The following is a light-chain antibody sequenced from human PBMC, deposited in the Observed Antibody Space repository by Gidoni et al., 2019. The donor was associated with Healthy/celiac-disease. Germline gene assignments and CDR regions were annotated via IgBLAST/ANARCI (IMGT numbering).Light chain of an antibody. CDR2: LGS. CDR3: MQALQTPCS. J-gene: IGKJ2*04. CDR1: QSLLHSNGYNY. Sequence: DIVRTQSTLSLPVTPGEPASISCRSSQSLLHSNGYNYLDWYLQKPGQSPQLLIYLGSNRASGVPDRFSGSGSGTYFTLKLSRVEAEDVGVYYCMQALQTPCSFGQGTKLEIK. V-gene: IGKV2-28*01.